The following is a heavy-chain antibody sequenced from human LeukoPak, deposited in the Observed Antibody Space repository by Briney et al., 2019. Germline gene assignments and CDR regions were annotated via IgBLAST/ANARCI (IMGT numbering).Heavy chain of an antibody. V-gene: IGHV4-59*01. CDR3: ARYDWNDRRFDY. CDR2: IYYSGST. J-gene: IGHJ4*02. D-gene: IGHD1-1*01. CDR1: GGSISSYY. Sequence: PSETLSLTCTVSGGSISSYYWSWIRQPPGKGLEWIGYIYYSGSTNYNPSLESRVTISVDTSKNQFSLKLSSVTAADTAVYYCARYDWNDRRFDYWGQGTLVTVSS.